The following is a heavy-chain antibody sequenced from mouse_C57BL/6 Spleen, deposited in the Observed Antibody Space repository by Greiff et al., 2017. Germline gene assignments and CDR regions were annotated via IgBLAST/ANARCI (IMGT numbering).Heavy chain of an antibody. D-gene: IGHD4-1*01. CDR2: IHPTSGST. CDR3: ARDWENYFDY. Sequence: VQLQQPGAELVKPGASVKLSCKASGYTFTSYWMHWVKQRPGQGLEWIGMIHPTSGSTNYNEKFKSKATLTVDTSSSTAYMQLSSLTSEDSAVYYCARDWENYFDYWGQGTTLTVSS. CDR1: GYTFTSYW. J-gene: IGHJ2*01. V-gene: IGHV1-64*01.